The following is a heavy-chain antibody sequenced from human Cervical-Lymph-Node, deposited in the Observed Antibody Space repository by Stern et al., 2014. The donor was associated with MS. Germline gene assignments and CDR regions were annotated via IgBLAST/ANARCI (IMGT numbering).Heavy chain of an antibody. CDR3: ATDPPEMSKLSHQSNAVVV. D-gene: IGHD5-24*01. J-gene: IGHJ6*02. CDR2: IIPGFSTA. V-gene: IGHV1-69*06. Sequence: QVQLVESGAEIRKPGSSVKVSCKASGGALNSSGFSWVRQAPGQGLEGMGGIIPGFSTANYAPSFQGRVTIIADKSTNTVYMELSNLRSDDTAIYYCATDPPEMSKLSHQSNAVVVWGQGTTVVVSS. CDR1: GGALNSSG.